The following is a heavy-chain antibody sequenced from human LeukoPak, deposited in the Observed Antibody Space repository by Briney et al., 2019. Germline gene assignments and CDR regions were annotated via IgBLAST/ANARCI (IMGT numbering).Heavy chain of an antibody. J-gene: IGHJ4*02. Sequence: GSLLLSCPVSGFHFSRYALSGVRRAPGKGREWVSATSSSDAGKYYADSVRGRFTISRDNSRNTMYLQMNSLRVEDAAVYYCAKAPVTSCRGAFCYPFDSWGQGTLVTVSS. V-gene: IGHV3-23*01. CDR3: AKAPVTSCRGAFCYPFDS. CDR2: TSSSDAGK. CDR1: GFHFSRYA. D-gene: IGHD2-15*01.